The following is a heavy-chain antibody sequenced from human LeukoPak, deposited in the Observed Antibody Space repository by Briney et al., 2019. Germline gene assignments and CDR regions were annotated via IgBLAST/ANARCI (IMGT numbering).Heavy chain of an antibody. CDR1: GFTFSSYW. CDR3: ARGELDAFDI. CDR2: IDKDGHRI. V-gene: IGHV3-74*01. Sequence: GGSLRLSCAASGFTFSSYWMHWVRQAPGKGLVWVSRIDKDGHRINYADSVKGRFTISRDNAKNSLYLQMNSLRAEDTAVYYCARGELDAFDIWGQGTMVTVSS. J-gene: IGHJ3*02. D-gene: IGHD6-13*01.